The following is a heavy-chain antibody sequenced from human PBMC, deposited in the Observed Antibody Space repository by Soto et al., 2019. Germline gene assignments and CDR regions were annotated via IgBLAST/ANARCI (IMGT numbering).Heavy chain of an antibody. CDR3: ASSSRGYGEAYYYYYGMDV. J-gene: IGHJ6*02. V-gene: IGHV4-31*03. CDR1: GGSISSGGYY. D-gene: IGHD6-25*01. CDR2: IYYSGST. Sequence: SETLSLTCTVSGGSISSGGYYWSWIRQHPGKGLEWIGYIYYSGSTYYNPSLKSRVTISVDTSKNQFSLKLSSVTAADTAVYYCASSSRGYGEAYYYYYGMDVWGQGTTVTVS.